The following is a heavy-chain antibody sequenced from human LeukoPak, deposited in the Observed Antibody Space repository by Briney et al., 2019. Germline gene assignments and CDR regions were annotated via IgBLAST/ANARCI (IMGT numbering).Heavy chain of an antibody. J-gene: IGHJ3*02. Sequence: GASVKVSCKASGGTFSSYAISWVRQAPGQGLEWMGGIIPILGTANYAQKFQGRVTITTDESTSTAYMELSSLRSEDTAVYYCAGGYCSSTSCYRRAFDIWGQGTMVTVSS. D-gene: IGHD2-2*02. CDR2: IIPILGTA. V-gene: IGHV1-69*05. CDR3: AGGYCSSTSCYRRAFDI. CDR1: GGTFSSYA.